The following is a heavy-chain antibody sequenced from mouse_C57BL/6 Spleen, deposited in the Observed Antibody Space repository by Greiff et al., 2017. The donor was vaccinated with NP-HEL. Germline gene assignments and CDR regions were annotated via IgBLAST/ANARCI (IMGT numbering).Heavy chain of an antibody. CDR1: GFNIKDYY. V-gene: IGHV14-2*01. CDR3: ARRYYGSLVAY. CDR2: IDPEDGEP. D-gene: IGHD1-1*01. J-gene: IGHJ3*01. Sequence: VQLQQSGAELVKPGASVKLSCTASGFNIKDYYMHWVKQRTEQGLEWIGRIDPEDGEPKYAPKFQGKATITADTSSNTAYLQLSSLTSEDTAVYYCARRYYGSLVAYWGQGTLVTVSA.